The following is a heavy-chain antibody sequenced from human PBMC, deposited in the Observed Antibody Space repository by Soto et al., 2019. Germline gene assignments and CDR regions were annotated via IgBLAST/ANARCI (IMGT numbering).Heavy chain of an antibody. CDR3: ARGDTPMITGMDSFDI. Sequence: GSLRVSCAASGFTVSRYWMNWVRQAPGKGLEWVANIKQDGTEKNYVDSVKGRFTISRDNARNSLYLQMDSLRAEDTAVYFCARGDTPMITGMDSFDIWGQGTMVTVSS. CDR1: GFTVSRYW. D-gene: IGHD5-18*01. J-gene: IGHJ3*02. CDR2: IKQDGTEK. V-gene: IGHV3-7*01.